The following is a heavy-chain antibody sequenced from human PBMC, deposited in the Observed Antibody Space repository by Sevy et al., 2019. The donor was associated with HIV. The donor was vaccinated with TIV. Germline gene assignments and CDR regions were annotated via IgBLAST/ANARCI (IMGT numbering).Heavy chain of an antibody. D-gene: IGHD7-27*01. Sequence: ASVKVSCKASGYTFTSYDINWVRQATGQGLEWMGWMNPNTDNTDYAQMFQGRVTMTRNTSISTAYMELSSLRSEDTAVYYCARGRLTGIGFDYWGQGTLVTVSS. CDR1: GYTFTSYD. CDR2: MNPNTDNT. J-gene: IGHJ4*02. V-gene: IGHV1-8*01. CDR3: ARGRLTGIGFDY.